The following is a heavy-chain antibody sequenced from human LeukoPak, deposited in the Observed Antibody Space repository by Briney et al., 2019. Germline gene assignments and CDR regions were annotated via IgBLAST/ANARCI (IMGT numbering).Heavy chain of an antibody. Sequence: GASVKVSCKASGYTFTSYAMHWVRQAPGQRLEWMGWINAGNGNTKYSQKFQGRVTMTRDTSTSTVYMELSSLRSEDTAVYYCARRELAGSTAYFDYWGQGTLVTVSS. V-gene: IGHV1-3*01. CDR3: ARRELAGSTAYFDY. J-gene: IGHJ4*02. D-gene: IGHD1-26*01. CDR1: GYTFTSYA. CDR2: INAGNGNT.